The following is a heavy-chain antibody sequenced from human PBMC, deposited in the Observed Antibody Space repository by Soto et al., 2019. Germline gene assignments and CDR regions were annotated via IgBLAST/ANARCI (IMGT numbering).Heavy chain of an antibody. Sequence: GGSLRLSCAASGFTFSSYGMHWVRQAPGKGLEWVAVISYDGSNKYYADSVKGRFTISRDNSKNTLYLQMNSLRAEDTAVYYCAKDLGSGYCSSTSCTVPHRLNMDVWGKGTTVTVSS. J-gene: IGHJ6*03. CDR1: GFTFSSYG. V-gene: IGHV3-30*18. D-gene: IGHD2-2*01. CDR2: ISYDGSNK. CDR3: AKDLGSGYCSSTSCTVPHRLNMDV.